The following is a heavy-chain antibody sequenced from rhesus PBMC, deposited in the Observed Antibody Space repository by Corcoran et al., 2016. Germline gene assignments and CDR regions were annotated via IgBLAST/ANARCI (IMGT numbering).Heavy chain of an antibody. CDR1: GFTFSSYA. J-gene: IGHJ4*01. CDR2: IGPGGDT. D-gene: IGHD6S26*01. V-gene: IGHV3-72*01. Sequence: EVQLVESGGGLVQPGGSLRLSCAASGFTFSSYAMQWVHQAPGKGLEWVSAIGPGGDTYYADAVNGRFTISRENATNTLYLQMSSLRAEDTAVYYCARDLPYSSGWSLFDYWGQGVLVTVSS. CDR3: ARDLPYSSGWSLFDY.